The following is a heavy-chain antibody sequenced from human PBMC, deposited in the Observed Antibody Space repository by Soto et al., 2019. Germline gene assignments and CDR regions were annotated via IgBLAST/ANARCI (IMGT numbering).Heavy chain of an antibody. D-gene: IGHD3-10*01. CDR1: GGSISSISSY. J-gene: IGHJ6*02. V-gene: IGHV4-39*01. CDR3: ARQSEYYYASGRAAPLYGMDV. CDR2: VYYSGST. Sequence: PSETLSLTCIVSGGSISSISSYWGWIRQPPGKGLEWIGNVYYSGSTYSNPSLKSRLTISADTSKNQFSLKLSSVTAADTAVYFCARQSEYYYASGRAAPLYGMDVWGQGTTVTVSS.